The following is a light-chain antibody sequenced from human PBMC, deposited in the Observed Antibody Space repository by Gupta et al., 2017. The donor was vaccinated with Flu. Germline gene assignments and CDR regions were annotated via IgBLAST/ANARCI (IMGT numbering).Light chain of an antibody. CDR1: QSLVYSDGNTY. V-gene: IGKV2-30*01. Sequence: DVVMTQSPLSLPATLGQPASISCTSSQSLVYSDGNTYLSWLHQRPGQSPRRLIYEVSNRDSGVPDRFSGSGSDTDFTLKISGVEAEDVGVFYCMQGTHWPPTFGGGTTVEIK. J-gene: IGKJ4*01. CDR2: EVS. CDR3: MQGTHWPPT.